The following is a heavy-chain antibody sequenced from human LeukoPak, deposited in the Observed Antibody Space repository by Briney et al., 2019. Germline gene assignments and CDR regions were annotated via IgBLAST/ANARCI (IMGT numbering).Heavy chain of an antibody. Sequence: SETLSLTCTVSGGSISSYYWSWIRQPPGKGLEWIGYIYYSGSTNYNPSLKSRVTISVDTSKNQFSLKLSSVTAADTAVYYCARVEVVVPAAIFWFDPWGKGTLVTVSS. CDR2: IYYSGST. V-gene: IGHV4-59*01. D-gene: IGHD2-2*02. CDR3: ARVEVVVPAAIFWFDP. J-gene: IGHJ5*02. CDR1: GGSISSYY.